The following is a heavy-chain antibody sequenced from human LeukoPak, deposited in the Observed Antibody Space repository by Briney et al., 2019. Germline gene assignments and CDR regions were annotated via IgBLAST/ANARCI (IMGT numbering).Heavy chain of an antibody. CDR2: ISAYNGNT. D-gene: IGHD6-13*01. Sequence: GASVKVSCKVSGYTLTELSMHWVRQAPGQGLEWMGWISAYNGNTNYAQKLQGRVTMTTDTSTSTAYMELRSLRSDDTAVYYCARVSQGEAAGPPNHAFDIWGQGTMVTVSS. V-gene: IGHV1-18*01. J-gene: IGHJ3*02. CDR3: ARVSQGEAAGPPNHAFDI. CDR1: GYTLTELS.